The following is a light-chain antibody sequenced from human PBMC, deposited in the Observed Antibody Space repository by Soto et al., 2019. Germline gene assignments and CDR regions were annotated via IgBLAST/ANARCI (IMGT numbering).Light chain of an antibody. CDR2: ENN. Sequence: QSVLTQPPSVSAVPGQEVTISCSGRSSNIGNNYVSWYQQLPGTAPKLLIYENNKRPSGIPDRFSGSKSGTSATLGITGLQTGDEADYYCGTWDSSLSAGDVVFGGGTKVTVL. CDR3: GTWDSSLSAGDVV. V-gene: IGLV1-51*02. CDR1: SSNIGNNY. J-gene: IGLJ2*01.